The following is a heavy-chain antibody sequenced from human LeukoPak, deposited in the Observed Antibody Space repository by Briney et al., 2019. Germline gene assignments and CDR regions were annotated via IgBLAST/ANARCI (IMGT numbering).Heavy chain of an antibody. D-gene: IGHD2-2*01. CDR3: TKDHGIVVVQDGHYYYGMDV. J-gene: IGHJ6*04. CDR2: ISYDGSNK. CDR1: GFTFSSYG. Sequence: PGRSLRLSCAASGFTFSSYGMHWVRQAPGKGLEWVAVISYDGSNKYYADSVKGRFTISRDNSKNTLYLQMNSLRAEDTAVYYCTKDHGIVVVQDGHYYYGMDVWGKGTTVTVSS. V-gene: IGHV3-30*18.